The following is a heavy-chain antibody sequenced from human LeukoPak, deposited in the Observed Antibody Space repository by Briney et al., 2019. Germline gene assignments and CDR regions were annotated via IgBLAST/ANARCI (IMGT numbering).Heavy chain of an antibody. CDR2: IIPILGIA. J-gene: IGHJ4*02. D-gene: IGHD3-22*01. CDR3: AKKGYYDGSGYYMYYFDH. CDR1: GGTFSSYA. Sequence: GSSVKVSCKASGGTFSSYAISWVRQAPGQGLEWMGRIIPILGIANYAQKFQGRVTITADKSTSTAYMELSSLRSEDTAVYYCAKKGYYDGSGYYMYYFDHWGQGTLVTVSS. V-gene: IGHV1-69*04.